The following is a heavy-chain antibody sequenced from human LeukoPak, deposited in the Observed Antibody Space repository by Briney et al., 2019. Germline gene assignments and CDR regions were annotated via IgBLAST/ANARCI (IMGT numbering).Heavy chain of an antibody. V-gene: IGHV3-64*01. D-gene: IGHD5-12*01. J-gene: IGHJ4*02. CDR1: GFTFSSYA. Sequence: GGSLRLSCAASGFTFSSYAMHWVRQAPGKGLEYVPAISSNGGSTYYANSVKGRFTISRDNSKNTLYLQMGSLRAEDMAVYYCARVGSGYDLYGYWGQGTLVTVSS. CDR2: ISSNGGST. CDR3: ARVGSGYDLYGY.